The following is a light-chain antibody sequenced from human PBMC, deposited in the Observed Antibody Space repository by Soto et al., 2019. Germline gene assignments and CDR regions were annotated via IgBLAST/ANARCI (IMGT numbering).Light chain of an antibody. CDR3: QSYDRSLSGSF. Sequence: QSVLTQPPSVTGAPGQRITISCTGSNSNIGAGFGVHWYQQFPGTAPKLLTYVNTTRPSGVPDRFSASKSGTSASLAITGLREEDEAEYYCQSYDRSLSGSFFGTGTKLTVL. J-gene: IGLJ1*01. V-gene: IGLV1-40*01. CDR1: NSNIGAGFG. CDR2: VNT.